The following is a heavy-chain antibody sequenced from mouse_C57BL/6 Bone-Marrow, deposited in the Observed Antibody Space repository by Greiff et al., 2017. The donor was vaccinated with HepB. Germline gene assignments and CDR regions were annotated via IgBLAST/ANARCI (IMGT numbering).Heavy chain of an antibody. CDR2: INPSTGGT. CDR3: ARWDYD. CDR1: GYSFTGYY. J-gene: IGHJ2*01. D-gene: IGHD2-4*01. V-gene: IGHV1-42*01. Sequence: VQLKESGPELVKPGASVKISCKASGYSFTGYYMNWVKQSPEKSLEWIGEINPSTGGTTYNQKFKAKATLTVDKSSSTAYMQLKSLTSEDSAVYYCARWDYDWGQGTTLTVSS.